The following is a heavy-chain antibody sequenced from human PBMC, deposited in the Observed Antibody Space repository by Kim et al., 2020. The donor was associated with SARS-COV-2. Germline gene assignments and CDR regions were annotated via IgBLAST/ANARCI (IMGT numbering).Heavy chain of an antibody. CDR2: IKQDGSEK. Sequence: GGSLRLSCAASGFTFSSYWMSWVRQAPGKGLEWVANIKQDGSEKYYVDSVKGRFTISRDNAKNSLYLQMNSLRAEDTAVYYCARDFQAWEQWLVGYYYYGMDVWGQGTTVTVSS. CDR3: ARDFQAWEQWLVGYYYYGMDV. V-gene: IGHV3-7*03. J-gene: IGHJ6*02. D-gene: IGHD6-19*01. CDR1: GFTFSSYW.